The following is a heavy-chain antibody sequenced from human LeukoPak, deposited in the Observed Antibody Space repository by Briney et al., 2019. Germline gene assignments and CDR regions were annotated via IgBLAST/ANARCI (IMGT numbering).Heavy chain of an antibody. CDR1: GFTFGDYL. V-gene: IGHV3-49*03. Sequence: GGSLRLSCTASGFTFGDYLMSWLRQAPGKGLEWIGFISGGTTEYAASVKGRFTISRDDSTSIAYLQMNSLTTEDTAVYHCSRGSGWLSVYWGQGTLVTVSS. CDR3: SRGSGWLSVY. CDR2: ISGGTT. D-gene: IGHD6-19*01. J-gene: IGHJ4*02.